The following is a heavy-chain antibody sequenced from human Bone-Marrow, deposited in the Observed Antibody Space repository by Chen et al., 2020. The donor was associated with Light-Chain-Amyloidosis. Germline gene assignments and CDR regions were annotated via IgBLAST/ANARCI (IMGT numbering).Heavy chain of an antibody. CDR2: IKSKTDGETT. Sequence: VQLVESGGGLINPGGSLRLSCAASGFTFNNAWMSWVRQAPGKGLEWVGRIKSKTDGETTDYAAPVKGRFTISRDDSTDTLYLQMDSLKTEDTAVYYCATGTPGGYYQYYYMDVWGQGTTVIVSS. CDR1: GFTFNNAW. D-gene: IGHD2-8*02. CDR3: ATGTPGGYYQYYYMDV. J-gene: IGHJ6*03. V-gene: IGHV3-15*01.